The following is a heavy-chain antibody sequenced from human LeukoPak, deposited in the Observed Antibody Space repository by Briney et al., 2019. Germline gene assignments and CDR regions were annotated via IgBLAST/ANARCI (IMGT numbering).Heavy chain of an antibody. D-gene: IGHD3-22*01. J-gene: IGHJ4*02. V-gene: IGHV1-24*01. CDR1: GYTLTELS. CDR3: VCQVVLNFDY. CDR2: FGPEDGET. Sequence: ASVKVSCKVSGYTLTELSMHWVRQAPGKGLEWMGGFGPEDGETIYAQNFQGRVTMTEDTSTDTAYMDLSSLRSEDTAVYYCVCQVVLNFDYWGQGTLVTVSS.